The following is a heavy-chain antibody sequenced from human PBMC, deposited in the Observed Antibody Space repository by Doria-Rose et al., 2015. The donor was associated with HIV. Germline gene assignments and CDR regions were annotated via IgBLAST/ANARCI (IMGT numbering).Heavy chain of an antibody. V-gene: IGHV4-34*01. CDR2: VNHRGGS. J-gene: IGHJ4*02. Sequence: QVQLQQWGAGLLKPSETLSLTCAVYGGSFTTYFWSWIRQSPGKGLEWIGEVNHRGGSTYNPSPESRATISIATPKTQFSLNLPSVTAADTATYFCARGPQGKFDFWGQGTLVSVPS. CDR3: ARGPQGKFDF. D-gene: IGHD3-10*01. CDR1: GGSFTTYF.